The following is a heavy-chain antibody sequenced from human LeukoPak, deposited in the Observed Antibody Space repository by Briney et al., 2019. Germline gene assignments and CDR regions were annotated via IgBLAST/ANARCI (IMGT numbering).Heavy chain of an antibody. D-gene: IGHD2-15*01. Sequence: GGSLRLSCTDSGFTFTTHAMHWVRQAPGKGLEWVSGLSGSASSTYYADSVKGRFTISRDNSKNTLYLQMNSLRAEDTAIYYCAKDALPHTYSYYFDFWGQGTLVTVSS. V-gene: IGHV3-23*01. J-gene: IGHJ4*02. CDR3: AKDALPHTYSYYFDF. CDR1: GFTFTTHA. CDR2: LSGSASST.